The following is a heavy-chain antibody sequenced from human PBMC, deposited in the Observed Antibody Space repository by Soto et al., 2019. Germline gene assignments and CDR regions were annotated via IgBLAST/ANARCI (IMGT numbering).Heavy chain of an antibody. V-gene: IGHV3-30*18. CDR3: AKDRPGYCSGGSCYRYYYYGMDV. D-gene: IGHD2-15*01. CDR2: ISYDGSNK. Sequence: GGSLRLSCAASGFTFSSYGMHWVRQAPGKGLEWVAVISYDGSNKYYADSVKGRFTISRDNSKNTLYLQMNSLRAEDTAVYYCAKDRPGYCSGGSCYRYYYYGMDVWGQGTTVTVSS. J-gene: IGHJ6*02. CDR1: GFTFSSYG.